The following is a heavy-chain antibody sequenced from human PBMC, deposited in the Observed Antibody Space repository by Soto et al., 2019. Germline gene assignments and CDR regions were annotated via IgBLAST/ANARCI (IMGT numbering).Heavy chain of an antibody. CDR2: INPNSGNT. CDR1: GYTFTSYG. Sequence: ASVKVSCKASGYTFTSYGISWVRQAPGQGLEWMGWINPNSGNTNYAQKFQGWVTMTRDTSISTAYMELSRLRSDDTAVYYCARGGITMVRGVLTLYYFDYWGQGTLVTVSS. CDR3: ARGGITMVRGVLTLYYFDY. V-gene: IGHV1-2*04. D-gene: IGHD3-10*01. J-gene: IGHJ4*02.